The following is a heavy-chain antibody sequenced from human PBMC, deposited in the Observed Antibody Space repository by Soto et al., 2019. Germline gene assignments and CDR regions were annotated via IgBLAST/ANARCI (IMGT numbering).Heavy chain of an antibody. CDR3: AKDRSSSLDGMDV. D-gene: IGHD6-13*01. Sequence: PGGSLRLSCAASGFTLSTYRMTWVRQAPGKGLEWVSSISSSSYYIHYADSVKGRFTISRDSAKNTLYLQVNSLRAEDTAVYYCAKDRSSSLDGMDVWGQGTTVTVSS. CDR1: GFTLSTYR. CDR2: ISSSSYYI. J-gene: IGHJ6*02. V-gene: IGHV3-21*01.